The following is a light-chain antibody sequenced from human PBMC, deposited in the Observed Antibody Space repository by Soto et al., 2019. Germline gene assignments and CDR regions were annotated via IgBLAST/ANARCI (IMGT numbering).Light chain of an antibody. CDR2: GTS. Sequence: EIVLTQSPGTLSLSPVERATLSCRASQSVSSSYLAWYQQKPGQSPRLLIYGTSTRATGIPARFSGSGSGTEFTLTISSPQSEDFAVYYCHQYNFWPTFGQGTKVDI. J-gene: IGKJ1*01. CDR3: HQYNFWPT. V-gene: IGKV3-15*01. CDR1: QSVSSSY.